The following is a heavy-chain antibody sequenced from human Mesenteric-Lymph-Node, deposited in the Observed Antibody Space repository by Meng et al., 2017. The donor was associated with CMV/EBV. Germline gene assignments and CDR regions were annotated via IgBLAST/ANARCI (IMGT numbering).Heavy chain of an antibody. CDR1: GGSVSSGSYY. CDR2: IYYSGST. CDR3: ARDYVVPAAIGYYYYYGMDV. V-gene: IGHV4-61*01. Sequence: LRLSCTVSGGSVSSGSYYWSWIRQPPGKGLEWIGYIYYSGSTNYNPSLKSRVTISVDTSKNQFSLKLSSVTAADTAVYYCARDYVVPAAIGYYYYYGMDVWGQGTTVTVSS. D-gene: IGHD2-2*01. J-gene: IGHJ6*02.